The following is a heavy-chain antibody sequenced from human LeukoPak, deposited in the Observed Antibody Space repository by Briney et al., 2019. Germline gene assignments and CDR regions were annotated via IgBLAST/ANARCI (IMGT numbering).Heavy chain of an antibody. CDR3: AKALYGDYGRFDY. CDR1: GFTFSTYA. Sequence: GGSLRLSCAASGFTFSTYAMSWVRQAPGKGLDWVSTISDGGSDTHYADSVKGRFTISRDNSKSTLYLQMNSLRAEDTAVYYCAKALYGDYGRFDYWGQGTLVTVSS. CDR2: ISDGGSDT. J-gene: IGHJ4*02. D-gene: IGHD4-17*01. V-gene: IGHV3-23*01.